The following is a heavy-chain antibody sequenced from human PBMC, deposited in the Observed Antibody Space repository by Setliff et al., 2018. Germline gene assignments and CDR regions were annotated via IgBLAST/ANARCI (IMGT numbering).Heavy chain of an antibody. V-gene: IGHV1-3*01. D-gene: IGHD2-2*02. CDR2: INGGNGNT. J-gene: IGHJ4*02. Sequence: ASVQVSCKASGYSFSTYAVHWVRQAPGQRLEWMGWINGGNGNTKYSQKFQGRITITRDTSASTAYMEMSSLRSEDTAVYYCARDREYCSRTSCYIDYWGQGALVTAPQ. CDR1: GYSFSTYA. CDR3: ARDREYCSRTSCYIDY.